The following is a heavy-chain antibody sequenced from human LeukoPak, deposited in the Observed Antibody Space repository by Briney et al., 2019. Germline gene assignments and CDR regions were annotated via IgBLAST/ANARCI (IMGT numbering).Heavy chain of an antibody. V-gene: IGHV1-8*01. Sequence: ASVKVSCKASGYTFTSYDINWVRQATGQGLEWMGWMNPNSGNTGYAQKFQGRVTMTRNTSISTAYMELSSLRSEDTAVYYCARARYDSSGYSLFSYWGQGTLVTVSS. CDR3: ARARYDSSGYSLFSY. D-gene: IGHD3-22*01. J-gene: IGHJ4*02. CDR1: GYTFTSYD. CDR2: MNPNSGNT.